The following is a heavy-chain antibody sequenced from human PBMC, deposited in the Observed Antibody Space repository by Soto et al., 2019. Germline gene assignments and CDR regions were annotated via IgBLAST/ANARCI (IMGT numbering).Heavy chain of an antibody. Sequence: PSETLSLTCTVSGGSISSYYWTWIRQPPGKGMEWIGYIYYSGSSNHYPSLKSRVPISVDMSKFLFSLKLCSVSAADTAVYYCAMVNVFWTGYYSTFLFDRWVQGTLVTVSS. CDR3: AMVNVFWTGYYSTFLFDR. D-gene: IGHD3-3*01. J-gene: IGHJ5*02. V-gene: IGHV4-59*01. CDR2: IYYSGSS. CDR1: GGSISSYY.